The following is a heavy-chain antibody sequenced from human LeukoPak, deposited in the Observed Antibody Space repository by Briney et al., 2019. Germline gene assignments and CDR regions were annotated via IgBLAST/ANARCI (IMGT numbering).Heavy chain of an antibody. CDR3: TRHVERPMELVDY. Sequence: GGSLRLSCAASGFTFSGSAMHWVRQASGKGLEWVGRIRSKANSYATAYAASVKGRFTISRDDSKNTAYLQMNSLKTEDTAGYYCTRHVERPMELVDYWGQEPLVTVSS. CDR1: GFTFSGSA. CDR2: IRSKANSYAT. J-gene: IGHJ4*02. D-gene: IGHD1-26*01. V-gene: IGHV3-73*01.